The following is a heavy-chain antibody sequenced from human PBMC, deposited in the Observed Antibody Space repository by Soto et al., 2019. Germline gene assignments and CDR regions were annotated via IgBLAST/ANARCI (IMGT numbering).Heavy chain of an antibody. D-gene: IGHD3-3*01. CDR3: AHRVLRTVFGLVTTTAIYFDF. J-gene: IGHJ4*02. CDR2: IYWDDDK. Sequence: QITLNESGPTPVKPRQTLTLTCTFSGFSLTTSGVGVGWIRQSPGKAPEWLALIYWDDDKRYSPSLKSRLTNTKDTPKNQVVLTMADLDPAETATYYCAHRVLRTVFGLVTTTAIYFDFWGQGTPVAVSS. V-gene: IGHV2-5*02. CDR1: GFSLTTSGVG.